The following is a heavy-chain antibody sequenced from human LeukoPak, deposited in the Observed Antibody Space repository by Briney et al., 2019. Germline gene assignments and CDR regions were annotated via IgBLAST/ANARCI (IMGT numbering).Heavy chain of an antibody. J-gene: IGHJ4*02. Sequence: PSETLSLTCTVSGYSISSGYYWGWIRQPPGKGLEWIGSIYHSGSTYYNPSLKSRVTISVDTSKDQFSLKLSSVTAADTAVYYCARGVPGDYWGQGTLVTVSS. V-gene: IGHV4-38-2*02. CDR3: ARGVPGDY. CDR2: IYHSGST. CDR1: GYSISSGYY. D-gene: IGHD2-2*01.